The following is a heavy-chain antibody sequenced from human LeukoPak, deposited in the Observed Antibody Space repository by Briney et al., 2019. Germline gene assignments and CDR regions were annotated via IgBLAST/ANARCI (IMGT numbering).Heavy chain of an antibody. CDR3: ARRNSSSWYNWFDP. CDR1: GFTVSSNY. D-gene: IGHD6-13*01. Sequence: GGSLRLSCAASGFTVSSNYMSWVRQAPGKGLEWVSVIYSGGSTYYADSVKGRFTISRDNSKNTLYLQMNSLRAEDTAVYYCARRNSSSWYNWFDPWGQGTLVTVSA. J-gene: IGHJ5*02. CDR2: IYSGGST. V-gene: IGHV3-53*01.